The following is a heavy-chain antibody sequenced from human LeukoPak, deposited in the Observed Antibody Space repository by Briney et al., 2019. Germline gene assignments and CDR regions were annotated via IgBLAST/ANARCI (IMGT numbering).Heavy chain of an antibody. CDR1: GFSFRTYT. D-gene: IGHD2-15*01. CDR3: AKSAGGG. J-gene: IGHJ4*02. V-gene: IGHV3-23*01. Sequence: GGSLRLSCAASGFSFRTYTMNWVRQAPGKGLEWVSSITGAGTTYYADSVKGRFTISRDNSKNTLYLEMNSLRAEDTALYYCAKSAGGGWGQGTLVTVSS. CDR2: ITGAGTT.